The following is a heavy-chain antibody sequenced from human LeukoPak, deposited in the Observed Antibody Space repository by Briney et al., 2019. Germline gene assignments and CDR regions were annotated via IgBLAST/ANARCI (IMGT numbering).Heavy chain of an antibody. V-gene: IGHV3-64*01. CDR1: GFTFSSYA. J-gene: IGHJ3*02. D-gene: IGHD3-22*01. Sequence: GGSLRLSCAASGFTFSSYAMHWVRQAPGKGLEYVSAISSNGGTTYYANSVKGRFTISRDNSKNTLYLQMGSLRAEDVAVYYCAREYYDNSGGEDAFDIWGPGTMVTVSS. CDR3: AREYYDNSGGEDAFDI. CDR2: ISSNGGTT.